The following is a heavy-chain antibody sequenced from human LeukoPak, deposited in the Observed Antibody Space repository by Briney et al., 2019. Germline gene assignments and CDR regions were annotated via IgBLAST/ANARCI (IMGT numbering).Heavy chain of an antibody. CDR3: AREPPGGGFDY. J-gene: IGHJ4*02. CDR1: GFXVSSDH. CDR2: VYSGGNT. D-gene: IGHD3-16*01. V-gene: IGHV3-66*01. Sequence: PGGSLRLSCTASGFXVSSDHISWVRQAPGKGLEWVSVVYSGGNTYYADSVKGRFTISRDNSKNTLYLQMNSLRAEDTAVYYCAREPPGGGFDYWGQGTLVTVSS.